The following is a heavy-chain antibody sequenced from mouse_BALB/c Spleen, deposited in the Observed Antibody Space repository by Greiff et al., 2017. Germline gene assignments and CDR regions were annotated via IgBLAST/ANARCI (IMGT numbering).Heavy chain of an antibody. Sequence: LQQPGSELVRPGASVKLSCKASGYTFTSYWMHWVKQRHGQGLEWIGNIYPGSGSTNYDEKFKSKGTLTVDTSSSTAYMHLSSLTSEDSAVYYCTRFDGYYVFDYWGQGTTLTVSS. CDR3: TRFDGYYVFDY. CDR2: IYPGSGST. J-gene: IGHJ2*01. D-gene: IGHD2-3*01. CDR1: GYTFTSYW. V-gene: IGHV1S22*01.